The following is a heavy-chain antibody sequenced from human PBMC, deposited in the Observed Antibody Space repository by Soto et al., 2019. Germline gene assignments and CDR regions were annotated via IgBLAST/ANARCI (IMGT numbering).Heavy chain of an antibody. J-gene: IGHJ4*02. CDR1: GGSISSYY. V-gene: IGHV4-59*08. CDR2: IYYSGST. CDR3: ARRRKYSGYDYLGFGFDY. D-gene: IGHD5-12*01. Sequence: SETLSLTCTVSGGSISSYYWSWIRQPPGKGLEWIGYIYYSGSTNYNPSLKSRVTISVDTSKNQFSLKLSSVTAADTAVYYCARRRKYSGYDYLGFGFDYWGQGTLVTVSS.